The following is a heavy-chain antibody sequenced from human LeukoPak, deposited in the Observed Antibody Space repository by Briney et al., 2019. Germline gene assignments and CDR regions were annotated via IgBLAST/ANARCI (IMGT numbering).Heavy chain of an antibody. V-gene: IGHV5-51*01. CDR2: IYPGDSDT. J-gene: IGHJ4*02. CDR3: ARQDGNSKYYFDY. D-gene: IGHD1-1*01. Sequence: KVGESPKISCKGSGYSFTYYWIGWVRQMPGKGLEWMGIIYPGDSDTRYRPSFQGQVTISVDKSISTAYLQWSSLKASDTAMYYCARQDGNSKYYFDYWGQGTLVTVSS. CDR1: GYSFTYYW.